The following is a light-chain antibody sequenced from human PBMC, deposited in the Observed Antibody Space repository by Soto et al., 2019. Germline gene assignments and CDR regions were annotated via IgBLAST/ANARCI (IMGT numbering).Light chain of an antibody. CDR2: GAS. J-gene: IGKJ1*01. CDR3: QQYGSSPGT. Sequence: EIVLTQSPGTLSLSPGERATLSCRASQSVNSNLAWYQQKPGQAPRLLIYGASSRATGIPDRFSGSGSGTDFTLTISRLGPEDFAVYYCQQYGSSPGTFGQGTKVDIK. V-gene: IGKV3-20*01. CDR1: QSVNSN.